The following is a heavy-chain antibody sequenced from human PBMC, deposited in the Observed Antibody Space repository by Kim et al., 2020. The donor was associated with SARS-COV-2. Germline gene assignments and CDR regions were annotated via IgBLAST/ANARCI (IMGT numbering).Heavy chain of an antibody. CDR3: AKSPIHIVVVTD. D-gene: IGHD2-21*02. J-gene: IGHJ4*02. V-gene: IGHV3-23*03. CDR2: IYSGGSST. Sequence: GGSLRLSCAASGFTFSSYAMSWVRQAPGKGLEWVSVIYSGGSSTYYADSVKGRFTISRDNSKNTLYLQMNSLRAEDTAVYYCAKSPIHIVVVTDWGQGTLVTVSS. CDR1: GFTFSSYA.